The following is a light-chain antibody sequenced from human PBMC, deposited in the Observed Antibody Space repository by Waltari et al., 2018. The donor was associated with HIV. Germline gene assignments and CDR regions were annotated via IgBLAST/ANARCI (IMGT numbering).Light chain of an antibody. CDR2: QDS. CDR3: QAWDSTLI. CDR1: TLGDKY. J-gene: IGLJ2*01. V-gene: IGLV3-1*01. Sequence: SYELTQPPSVSVSPGQTVSITCSGDTLGDKYASWYQQKPGQSPVLVIWQDSKRPSGIPDRFSGSNSGNTATLTISGTQAMDEADYYCQAWDSTLIFGGGTKLTVL.